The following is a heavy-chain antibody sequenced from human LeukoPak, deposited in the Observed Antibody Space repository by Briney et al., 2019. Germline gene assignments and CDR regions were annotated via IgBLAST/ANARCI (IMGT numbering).Heavy chain of an antibody. Sequence: SVKVSCKASGGTFSSYAISWVRQAPGQGLEWMGGIIPIFGTANYAQKFQGRVTITADESTSTAYMELSSLRSEDTAGYYCARKNVGGPAASYYYYMDVWGKGATVTVSS. CDR3: ARKNVGGPAASYYYYMDV. V-gene: IGHV1-69*13. D-gene: IGHD2-2*01. J-gene: IGHJ6*03. CDR1: GGTFSSYA. CDR2: IIPIFGTA.